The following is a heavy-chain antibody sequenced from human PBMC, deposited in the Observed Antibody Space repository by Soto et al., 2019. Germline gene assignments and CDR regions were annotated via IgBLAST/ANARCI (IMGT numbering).Heavy chain of an antibody. CDR3: ARHTYGSGSTSFDY. D-gene: IGHD3-10*01. CDR2: IYYSGST. V-gene: IGHV4-59*08. CDR1: GGSISSYY. Sequence: SETLSLTCTVSGGSISSYYWSWIRQPPGKGLEWIGYIYYSGSTNYNPSLTSRVTISVDTSKNQFSLKLNSMTAADTAVYYCARHTYGSGSTSFDYGGQGTLVTASS. J-gene: IGHJ4*02.